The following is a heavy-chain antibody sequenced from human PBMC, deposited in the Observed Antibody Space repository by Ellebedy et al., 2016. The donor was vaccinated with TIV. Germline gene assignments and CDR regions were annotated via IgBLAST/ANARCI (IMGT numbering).Heavy chain of an antibody. D-gene: IGHD5-18*01. CDR3: ARVDTAMVTRFDY. V-gene: IGHV3-11*01. J-gene: IGHJ4*02. Sequence: GESLKISXAASGFTFSDYYMSWIRQAPGKGLEWVSYISSSGSTIYYADSVKGRFTISRDNSKNTLYLQMNSLRSEDTAVYYCARVDTAMVTRFDYWGQGTLVTVSS. CDR2: ISSSGSTI. CDR1: GFTFSDYY.